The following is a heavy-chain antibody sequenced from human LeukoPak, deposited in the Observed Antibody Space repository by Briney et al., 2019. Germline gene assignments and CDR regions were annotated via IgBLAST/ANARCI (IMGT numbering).Heavy chain of an antibody. V-gene: IGHV3-21*01. J-gene: IGHJ3*02. Sequence: GGSLRLSCAASGFTFSSYSMNWVRQAPGKGLEWVSSISSSSSYIYYADSVKGRFTISRDNAKNSLYLQMNSLRAEDTAVYYCARDGVAVAGGGASDIWGQGTMVTVSS. D-gene: IGHD6-19*01. CDR2: ISSSSSYI. CDR3: ARDGVAVAGGGASDI. CDR1: GFTFSSYS.